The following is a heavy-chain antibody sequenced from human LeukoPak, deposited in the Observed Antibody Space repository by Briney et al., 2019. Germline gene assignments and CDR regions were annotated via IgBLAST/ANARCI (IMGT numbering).Heavy chain of an antibody. CDR3: AKDHAEESSGYAFDI. J-gene: IGHJ3*02. CDR1: GFTFSSYG. CDR2: ISWNSGNI. Sequence: PGGSLRLSCSASGFTFSSYGMHWVRQAPGKGLEWVSGISWNSGNIGYADSVKGRFTISRDNAKNSPYLQMNSLRAEDTALYYCAKDHAEESSGYAFDIWGQGTMVTVSS. D-gene: IGHD6-19*01. V-gene: IGHV3-9*01.